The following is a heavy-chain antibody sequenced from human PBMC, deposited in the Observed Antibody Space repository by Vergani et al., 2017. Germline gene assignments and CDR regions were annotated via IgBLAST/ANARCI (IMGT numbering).Heavy chain of an antibody. J-gene: IGHJ4*02. D-gene: IGHD1-1*01. Sequence: EVALVQSGPEMRKPGESLKISCKGSEYSFGNYWIGWVRQMAGKGLEWMGIIYPADSDTRYSPSFQGQVTISADKSSSTAFLQWDSLKASDTALYYCARHTTYTDSWGQGTLVTVSS. CDR2: IYPADSDT. CDR3: ARHTTYTDS. V-gene: IGHV5-51*01. CDR1: EYSFGNYW.